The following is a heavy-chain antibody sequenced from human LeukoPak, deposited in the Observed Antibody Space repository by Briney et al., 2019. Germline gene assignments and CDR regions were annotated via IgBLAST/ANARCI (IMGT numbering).Heavy chain of an antibody. D-gene: IGHD3-22*01. CDR2: INLSGGST. Sequence: ASVKVSCEASGYTFTGYYMHWVRQAPGQGLEWMGIINLSGGSTSYAQKFQGRVTMTRDTSTSTVYMELSSLRSEDTAVYYCARDHYDSSGYYPYYYGMDVWGQGTTVTVSS. V-gene: IGHV1-46*01. CDR1: GYTFTGYY. CDR3: ARDHYDSSGYYPYYYGMDV. J-gene: IGHJ6*02.